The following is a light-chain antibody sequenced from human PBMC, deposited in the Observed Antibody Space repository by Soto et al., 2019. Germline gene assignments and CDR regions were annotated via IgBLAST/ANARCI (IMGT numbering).Light chain of an antibody. CDR2: SDD. CDR1: SSNIGGNS. CDR3: AAWDDNLNGPV. Sequence: QSALTQPPSASGTLGQRVTISCSGSSSNIGGNSINWYQHLPGTAPKILMYSDDERPSEVPDLFCDSKSGTLASLAISGRQGEDDADYYYAAWDDNLNGPVFGGRTKLTVL. V-gene: IGLV1-44*01. J-gene: IGLJ2*01.